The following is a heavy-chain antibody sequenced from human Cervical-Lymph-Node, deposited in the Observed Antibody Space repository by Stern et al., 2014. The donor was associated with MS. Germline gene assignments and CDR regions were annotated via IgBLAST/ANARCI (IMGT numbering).Heavy chain of an antibody. CDR2: LFSGGST. V-gene: IGHV3-66*02. CDR1: GFTVSYNY. D-gene: IGHD1-26*01. CDR3: ARSWEPPTLDY. Sequence: EAQLLESGGGLVQPGGSLRLSCAASGFTVSYNYMSWVRQAPGKGLEWVSVLFSGGSTYYADSVKGRFTISRDSSKNTLYLQMNSLRVEDTAVYYCARSWEPPTLDYWGQGTLVTVSS. J-gene: IGHJ4*02.